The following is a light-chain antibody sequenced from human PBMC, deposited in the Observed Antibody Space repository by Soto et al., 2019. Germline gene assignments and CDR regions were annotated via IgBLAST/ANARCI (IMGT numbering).Light chain of an antibody. J-gene: IGLJ2*01. Sequence: QSALTQPASVSGSPGQSITISCTGTSSDVGRYNLVSWYQHHPGKAPKLMSYGDNKRPSGISNRFSGSRSGNTASLTISGLQAEDADDYHCCSYADGNTVVFGGGTQLTVL. V-gene: IGLV2-23*01. CDR1: SSDVGRYNL. CDR2: GDN. CDR3: CSYADGNTVV.